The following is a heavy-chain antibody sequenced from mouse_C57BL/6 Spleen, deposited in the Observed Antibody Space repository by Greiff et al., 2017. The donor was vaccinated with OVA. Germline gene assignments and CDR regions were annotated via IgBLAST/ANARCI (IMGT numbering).Heavy chain of an antibody. Sequence: EVHLVESGGGLVKPGGSLKLSCAASGFTFSDYGMHWVRQAPEKGLEWVAYISSGSSTIYYADTVKGRFTISRDNAKNTLFLQMTSLRSEDTAMYYCARDWDVGGYFDYWGQGTTLTVSS. V-gene: IGHV5-17*01. CDR1: GFTFSDYG. D-gene: IGHD4-1*01. CDR2: ISSGSSTI. J-gene: IGHJ2*01. CDR3: ARDWDVGGYFDY.